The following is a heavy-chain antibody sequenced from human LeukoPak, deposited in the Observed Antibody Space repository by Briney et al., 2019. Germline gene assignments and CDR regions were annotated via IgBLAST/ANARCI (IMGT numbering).Heavy chain of an antibody. CDR2: IRYDGSNK. V-gene: IGHV3-30*02. D-gene: IGHD3-3*01. CDR3: AKETAMDYDLWSGYFFDY. J-gene: IGHJ4*02. Sequence: GGSLRLSCAASGFTFSSYGMHWVRQAPGKGLEWVAFIRYDGSNKYYADSVKGRFTISRDNSKNTLYLQMNSLRAEDTAVYYCAKETAMDYDLWSGYFFDYWGQGTLVTVSS. CDR1: GFTFSSYG.